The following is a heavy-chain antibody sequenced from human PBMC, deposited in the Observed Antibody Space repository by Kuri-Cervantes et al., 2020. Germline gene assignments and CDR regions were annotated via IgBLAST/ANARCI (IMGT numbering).Heavy chain of an antibody. CDR1: GYTFNTFG. Sequence: ASVKVSCKASGYTFNTFGINWIRQAPGQGLEWMAWINTNSGGTNYAQKFQGRVAMTRDTSISTAYMELSRLRSDDTAVYYCARAAGGNPNDYWCQGTLVTVSS. D-gene: IGHD3-16*01. V-gene: IGHV1-2*02. CDR2: INTNSGGT. J-gene: IGHJ4*02. CDR3: ARAAGGNPNDY.